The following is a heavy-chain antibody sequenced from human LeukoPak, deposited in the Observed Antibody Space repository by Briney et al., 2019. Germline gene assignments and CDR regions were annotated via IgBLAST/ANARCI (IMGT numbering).Heavy chain of an antibody. CDR2: ISAYNGNT. V-gene: IGHV1-18*01. J-gene: IGHJ6*03. Sequence: ASVKVSCKASGYTFTSYGISWVRQAPGQGLEWMGWISAYNGNTNYAQKLQGRVTMTTDTSTSTAYMELRSLRSDDTAVYYCARDVFLEWFEDYMDVWGKRTTVTVSS. CDR3: ARDVFLEWFEDYMDV. D-gene: IGHD3-3*01. CDR1: GYTFTSYG.